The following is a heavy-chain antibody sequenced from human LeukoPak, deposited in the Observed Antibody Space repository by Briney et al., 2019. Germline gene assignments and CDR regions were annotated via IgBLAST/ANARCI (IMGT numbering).Heavy chain of an antibody. V-gene: IGHV1-2*02. D-gene: IGHD2-2*02. CDR2: INPNTGDT. J-gene: IGHJ5*02. CDR1: GYTFTGTY. CDR3: ARDGSVPATIRDAKLGFGVFDH. Sequence: ASVKVSCKASGYTFTGTYMHWVRQAPGQGLEWMGWINPNTGDTNYPQKFQGRVTMTRDTSISVAYMELRSLRSDDTAIYYCARDGSVPATIRDAKLGFGVFDHWGQGTQVTVSS.